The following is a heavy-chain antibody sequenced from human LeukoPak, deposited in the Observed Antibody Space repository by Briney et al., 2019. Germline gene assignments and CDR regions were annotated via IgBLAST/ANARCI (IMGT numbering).Heavy chain of an antibody. D-gene: IGHD1-26*01. CDR2: IIPILGLA. V-gene: IGHV1-69*04. J-gene: IGHJ4*02. CDR1: GGTFSNYA. Sequence: ASVKVSCKASGGTFSNYAFTWVRPAPGQGLEWMGRIIPILGLADYAQKFQGRVTITADKTTTTAYLEVSSLTSEDTAVYYCASGTGTYYHQGFWGQGTLVAVSS. CDR3: ASGTGTYYHQGF.